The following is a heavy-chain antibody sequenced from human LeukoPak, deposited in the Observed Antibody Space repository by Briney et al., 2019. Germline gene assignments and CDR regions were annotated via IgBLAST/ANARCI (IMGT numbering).Heavy chain of an antibody. CDR2: ISSSGSTI. J-gene: IGHJ4*02. CDR1: GFTFSDYY. Sequence: GGSLRLSCAASGFTFSDYYMSWIRQAPGKGLEWVSYISSSGSTIYYADSVKGRFTISRDNAKNSLYLQMNSLRAEDTAMYYCARDQASSYDILTGYLADYWGQGTTVTVSS. D-gene: IGHD3-9*01. CDR3: ARDQASSYDILTGYLADY. V-gene: IGHV3-11*01.